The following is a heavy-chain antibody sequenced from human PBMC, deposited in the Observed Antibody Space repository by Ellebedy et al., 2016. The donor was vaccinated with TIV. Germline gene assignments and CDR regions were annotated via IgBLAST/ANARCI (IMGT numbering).Heavy chain of an antibody. V-gene: IGHV4-59*01. CDR2: IFHSGKT. D-gene: IGHD3-22*01. CDR1: GDSISSGY. J-gene: IGHJ1*01. CDR3: AREGGYSGWFQN. Sequence: MPSETLSLTCTVSGDSISSGYWSWIRQPPGKGLEWIGYIFHSGKTDYNPSLKSRVTISLDTSKDQISLKRRSVTAADTAVYYCAREGGYSGWFQNWGQGTLITVSS.